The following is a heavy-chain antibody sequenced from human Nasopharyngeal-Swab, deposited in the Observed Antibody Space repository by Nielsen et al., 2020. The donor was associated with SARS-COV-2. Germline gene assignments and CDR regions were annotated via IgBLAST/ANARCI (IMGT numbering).Heavy chain of an antibody. Sequence: GGSLRLSCAASGFTFSSYGMHWVRQAPGKGLEWVAVISYDGSNKYYADSVKGRFTISRDNSKNTLYLQMNSLRAEDTAVYYCARYPMTYYYDSSGYPDDAFDIWGQGTMVTVSS. CDR2: ISYDGSNK. V-gene: IGHV3-30*03. CDR3: ARYPMTYYYDSSGYPDDAFDI. CDR1: GFTFSSYG. J-gene: IGHJ3*02. D-gene: IGHD3-22*01.